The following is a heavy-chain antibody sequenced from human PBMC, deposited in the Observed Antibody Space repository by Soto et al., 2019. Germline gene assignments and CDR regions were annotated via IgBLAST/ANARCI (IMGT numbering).Heavy chain of an antibody. CDR1: GFTFSSYS. V-gene: IGHV3-21*01. Sequence: PGGSLRLSCAASGFTFSSYSMNWVRQAPGKGLEWVSSISSSSSYIYYADSVKGRFTISRDNAKNSLYLQMNSLRAEDTAVYYCASQKDYDFWSGSHPPWFDPWGKGTLVTVSS. J-gene: IGHJ5*02. CDR2: ISSSSSYI. CDR3: ASQKDYDFWSGSHPPWFDP. D-gene: IGHD3-3*01.